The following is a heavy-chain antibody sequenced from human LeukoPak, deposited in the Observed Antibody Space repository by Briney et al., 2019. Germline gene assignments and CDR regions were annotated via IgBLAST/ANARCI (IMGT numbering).Heavy chain of an antibody. CDR1: GGSISSSSYY. J-gene: IGHJ5*02. CDR3: ARGLRYFAPLLAP. CDR2: IYYSGST. D-gene: IGHD3-9*01. V-gene: IGHV4-39*07. Sequence: SETLSLTCTVSGGSISSSSYYWGWIRQPPGKGLEWIGSIYYSGSTYYNPSLKSRVTMSVDTSKNQFSLKLSSVTAADTAVYYCARGLRYFAPLLAPWGQGTLVTVSS.